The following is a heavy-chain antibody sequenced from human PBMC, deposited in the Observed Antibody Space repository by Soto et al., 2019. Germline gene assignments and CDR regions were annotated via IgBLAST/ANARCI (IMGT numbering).Heavy chain of an antibody. V-gene: IGHV4-39*01. CDR3: AGPMVRMLDAFDI. D-gene: IGHD2-8*01. J-gene: IGHJ3*02. CDR1: GGSISSSSYY. CDR2: IYYSGST. Sequence: QLQLQESGPGLVKPSETLSLTCTVSGGSISSSSYYWGWIRQPPGKGLEWIGSIYYSGSTYYNPSLTSRVTIHVATSQNQFSLQLRSGTAAETAVYYCAGPMVRMLDAFDIWGQGTMVTVSS.